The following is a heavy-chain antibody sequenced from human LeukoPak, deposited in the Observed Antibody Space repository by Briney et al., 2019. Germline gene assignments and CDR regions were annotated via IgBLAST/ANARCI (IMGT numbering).Heavy chain of an antibody. Sequence: HPGGSLRLSCAASGFTFSSYGMHWVRQAPGKGLEWVAFIRYDGSNKYYADSVKGRFTISRDNSKNTLYLQMNSLRAEDTAVYYCARDAPAGGKPEYFFDYWGQGTLVTVSS. V-gene: IGHV3-30*02. J-gene: IGHJ4*02. CDR3: ARDAPAGGKPEYFFDY. CDR2: IRYDGSNK. CDR1: GFTFSSYG.